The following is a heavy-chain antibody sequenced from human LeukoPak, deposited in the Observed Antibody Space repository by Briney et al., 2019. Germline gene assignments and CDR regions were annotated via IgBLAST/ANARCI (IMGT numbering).Heavy chain of an antibody. J-gene: IGHJ4*02. Sequence: GGSLRLSCAASGFTFSSSGMHCVRQAPGEGLEWVAVISDEGSNKYYADSVEGRFTISRDNSKNTLYLQMNSLRAEYTAAYYCAKDPHYYDSSGSDYWGQGTLVTVSS. CDR3: AKDPHYYDSSGSDY. V-gene: IGHV3-30*18. CDR1: GFTFSSSG. CDR2: ISDEGSNK. D-gene: IGHD3-22*01.